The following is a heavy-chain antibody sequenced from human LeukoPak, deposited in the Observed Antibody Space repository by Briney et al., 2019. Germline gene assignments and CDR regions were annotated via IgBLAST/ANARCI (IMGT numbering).Heavy chain of an antibody. CDR2: IYYSGST. J-gene: IGHJ6*02. V-gene: IGHV4-30-4*01. CDR1: GGSISSGDYY. CDR3: ARDKPKKDGMDV. Sequence: PSETLSLTCTVSGGSISSGDYYWSWIRQPPGKGLEWIGYIYYSGSTYYNPSLKSRVTISVDTSKNQFSLKLSSVTAADTAVYYCARDKPKKDGMDVWGQGTTVTVSS.